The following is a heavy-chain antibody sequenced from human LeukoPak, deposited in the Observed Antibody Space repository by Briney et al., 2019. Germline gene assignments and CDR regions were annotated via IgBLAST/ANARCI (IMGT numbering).Heavy chain of an antibody. J-gene: IGHJ6*03. CDR1: GFTCSSYT. CDR3: ARFAAGGSYYYYMDV. D-gene: IGHD6-25*01. Sequence: GGSLRLSCAASGFTCSSYTMNWVRQPPGKGLEWVSNIGTSSTTIYYADSVKGRFTTSRDNAKNSLYLQMNSLRADDTAVYYCARFAAGGSYYYYMDVWGKGTTVTVSS. V-gene: IGHV3-48*01. CDR2: IGTSSTTI.